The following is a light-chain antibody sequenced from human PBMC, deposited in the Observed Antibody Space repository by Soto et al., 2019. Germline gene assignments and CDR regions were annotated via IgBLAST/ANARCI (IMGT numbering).Light chain of an antibody. CDR3: ATWDDSLNGYV. V-gene: IGLV1-44*01. CDR1: TSNIGSNT. J-gene: IGLJ1*01. CDR2: SNN. Sequence: VLPRPPSASGTPGQRVTISCSGSTSNIGSNTVTWYQQLPGTAPKLLIYSNNQRPAGVPDRFSGSKSGTSASLAISGLQSEDEADYYCATWDDSLNGYVFGTGTKVTVL.